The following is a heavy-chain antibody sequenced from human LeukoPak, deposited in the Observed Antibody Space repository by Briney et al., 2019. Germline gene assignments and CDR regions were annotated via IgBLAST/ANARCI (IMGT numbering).Heavy chain of an antibody. J-gene: IGHJ4*02. CDR1: GXSFSGYY. CDR2: FNHSGST. Sequence: SETLSLTCAVYGXSFSGYYWSWIRQPPGKGLEWIGEFNHSGSTNYNPSLKSRVTISVDTCKTQFSLKLSSVTAADTAVYYCARDNPGTYDSSGYDYWGQGTLVTVSS. V-gene: IGHV4-34*01. D-gene: IGHD3-22*01. CDR3: ARDNPGTYDSSGYDY.